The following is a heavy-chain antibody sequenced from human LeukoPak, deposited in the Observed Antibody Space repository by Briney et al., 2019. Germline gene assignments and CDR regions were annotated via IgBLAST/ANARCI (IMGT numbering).Heavy chain of an antibody. D-gene: IGHD2-15*01. Sequence: GESLKISSKGPGHSFINYWVAWVRQMPGKGLEWIGIIYPGDSHTRYSPSFQGQVTISADMSIDTAYLQWISLRASDTAMYYCARIAATWYGGSWGLGTLVFVSS. CDR3: ARIAATWYGGS. V-gene: IGHV5-51*01. J-gene: IGHJ4*02. CDR2: IYPGDSHT. CDR1: GHSFINYW.